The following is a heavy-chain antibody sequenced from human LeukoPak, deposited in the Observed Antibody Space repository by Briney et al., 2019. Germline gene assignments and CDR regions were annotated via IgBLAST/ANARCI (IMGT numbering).Heavy chain of an antibody. D-gene: IGHD3-22*01. CDR1: GFTFSSYG. CDR3: AKIRYDSSGSEYFQH. Sequence: GGSLRLSCAASGFTFSSYGMHWVRQAPGKGLEWVAFIRYDGSNKYYADSVKGRFTISRDNSKNTLYLQMNSLRAEDTAVYYCAKIRYDSSGSEYFQHWGQGTLVTVSS. CDR2: IRYDGSNK. J-gene: IGHJ1*01. V-gene: IGHV3-30*02.